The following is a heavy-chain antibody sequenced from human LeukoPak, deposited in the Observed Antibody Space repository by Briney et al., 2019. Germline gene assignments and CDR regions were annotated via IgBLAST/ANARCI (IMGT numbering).Heavy chain of an antibody. CDR2: IYSGGST. V-gene: IGHV3-66*01. D-gene: IGHD1-14*01. Sequence: GGSLRLSCAASGFTVSSNYMSWVRQAPGKGLEWVSVIYSGGSTYYADSVKGRFTISRDNSKNTLYLQMNSLRAEDTAVYYCARGKPHPYPECLDIWGQGTMVTVSS. J-gene: IGHJ3*02. CDR3: ARGKPHPYPECLDI. CDR1: GFTVSSNY.